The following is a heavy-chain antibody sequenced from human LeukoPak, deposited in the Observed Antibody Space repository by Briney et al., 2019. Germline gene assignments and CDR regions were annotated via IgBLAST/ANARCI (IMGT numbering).Heavy chain of an antibody. CDR3: ATDLG. V-gene: IGHV3-74*01. CDR2: VEHDGSRT. CDR1: GFTFSDYN. J-gene: IGHJ4*02. D-gene: IGHD4-17*01. Sequence: PGGSLRLSCAASGFTFSDYNMNWVRQAPGKGLEWVSRVEHDGSRTAYADSVTGRFTISRDNARNMVYLQMNSLRAEDTAVYYCATDLGWGQGTLVTVSS.